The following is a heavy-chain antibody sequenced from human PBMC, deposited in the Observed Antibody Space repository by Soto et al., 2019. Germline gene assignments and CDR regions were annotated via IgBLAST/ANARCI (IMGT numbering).Heavy chain of an antibody. CDR3: AREQEYCSGGSCSLFDY. Sequence: SETLSLTCAVYGGCFSGYYWSWIRQPPGKGLEWIGEINHSGSTNYNPSLKSRVTISVDTSKNQFSLKLSSVTAADTAVYYCAREQEYCSGGSCSLFDYWGQGTLVTVSS. D-gene: IGHD2-15*01. V-gene: IGHV4-34*01. J-gene: IGHJ4*02. CDR1: GGCFSGYY. CDR2: INHSGST.